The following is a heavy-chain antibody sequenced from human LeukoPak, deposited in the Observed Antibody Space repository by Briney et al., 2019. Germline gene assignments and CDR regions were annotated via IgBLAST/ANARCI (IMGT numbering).Heavy chain of an antibody. J-gene: IGHJ5*02. V-gene: IGHV4-59*08. CDR3: ARRTGEAVWFDP. D-gene: IGHD3-16*01. CDR2: MYYSGST. CDR1: GGSISPYY. Sequence: SETLSLTCTVSGGSISPYYWSWIQQPPGKGLEWIGYMYYSGSTNYNPSLKSRVTISIDTSKNQFSLKLSSVTAADTAVYYCARRTGEAVWFDPWGQGTLVTVSS.